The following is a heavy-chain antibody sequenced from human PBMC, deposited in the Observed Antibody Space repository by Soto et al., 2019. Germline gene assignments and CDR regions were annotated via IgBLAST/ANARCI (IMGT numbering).Heavy chain of an antibody. CDR1: GFTFSSYA. CDR2: ISGSGGST. CDR3: AKDVVVITSGNFDY. D-gene: IGHD3-22*01. Sequence: GGSLRLSCAASGFTFSSYAMSWVRQAPGKGLEWVSAISGSGGSTYYADSVKGRFTTSRDNSKNTLYLQMNSLRAEDTAVYYCAKDVVVITSGNFDYWGQGTLVTVSS. V-gene: IGHV3-23*01. J-gene: IGHJ4*02.